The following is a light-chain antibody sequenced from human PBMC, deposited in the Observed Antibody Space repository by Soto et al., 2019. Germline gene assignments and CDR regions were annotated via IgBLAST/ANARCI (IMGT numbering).Light chain of an antibody. CDR2: AAS. Sequence: DIQMTQSPSSLSASVGDRVTITCRASQSISSYLNWYQQKPGKAPKLLIYAASFLQSGVPSRFTGSGSGTDFTLTISSLQHEDFATYYCQQRKTFGQGTKVEIK. CDR3: QQRKT. J-gene: IGKJ1*01. V-gene: IGKV1-39*01. CDR1: QSISSY.